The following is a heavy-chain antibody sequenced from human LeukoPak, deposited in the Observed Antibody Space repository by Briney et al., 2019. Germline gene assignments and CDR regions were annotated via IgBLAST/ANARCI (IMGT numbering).Heavy chain of an antibody. CDR2: IYTSGST. D-gene: IGHD2-2*01. J-gene: IGHJ3*02. CDR3: ARYLYCSSTSCPEGAFDI. V-gene: IGHV4-4*07. CDR1: GGSISSYY. Sequence: SETLSLTCTVSGGSISSYYWSWVRQPAGKGLEWIGRIYTSGSTNYNPSLKSRVTMSVDTSKNQFSLKLSSVTAADTAVYYCARYLYCSSTSCPEGAFDIWGQGTMVTVSS.